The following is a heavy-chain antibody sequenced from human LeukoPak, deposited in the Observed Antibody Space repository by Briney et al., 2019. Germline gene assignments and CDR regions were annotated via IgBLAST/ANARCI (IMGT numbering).Heavy chain of an antibody. J-gene: IGHJ4*02. CDR1: GFTFNTYA. CDR2: VSYDGSNK. V-gene: IGHV3-30*04. D-gene: IGHD3-10*01. Sequence: QSGGSLRLSCAASGFTFNTYAMHWVRQAPGKGLEWVALVSYDGSNKDYADSVKGRFTISRDNSKNTVYLQINSLRAEDTAVYYCAREMGSVYFDYWGQGTLVTVSS. CDR3: AREMGSVYFDY.